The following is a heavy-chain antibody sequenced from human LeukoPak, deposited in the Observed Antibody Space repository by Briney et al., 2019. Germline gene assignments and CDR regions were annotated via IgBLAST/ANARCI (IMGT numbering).Heavy chain of an antibody. D-gene: IGHD1-26*01. CDR3: AKDRTVGASYWYFDL. J-gene: IGHJ2*01. CDR2: ISSRGSGGNT. V-gene: IGHV3-23*01. CDR1: GVTLSSYA. Sequence: GGSLRLSCAASGVTLSSYAMSWARQARGEGLEWVSGISSRGSGGNTYYADSVKGRFTISRDSSKSTLFLHMNTLRAEDTAIYYCAKDRTVGASYWYFDLWGRGTLVTVSS.